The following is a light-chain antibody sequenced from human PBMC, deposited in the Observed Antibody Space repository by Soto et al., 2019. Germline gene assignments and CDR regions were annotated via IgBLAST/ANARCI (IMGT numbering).Light chain of an antibody. CDR1: SSDVGANNH. V-gene: IGLV2-8*01. CDR3: STFGGTKV. J-gene: IGLJ2*01. CDR2: EVT. Sequence: QSALTQPPSASGSPGQSVTISCSGTSSDVGANNHVSWYQQHPGKAPKNIIYEVTKRPSGVPDRFSGSKSGSTASLTVSGLQAEDEADYYCSTFGGTKVFGGGTKLTVL.